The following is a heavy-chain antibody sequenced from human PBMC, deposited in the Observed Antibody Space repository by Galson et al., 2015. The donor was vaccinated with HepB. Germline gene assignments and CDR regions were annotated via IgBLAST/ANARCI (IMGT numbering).Heavy chain of an antibody. D-gene: IGHD3-3*01. CDR3: ARDGTRRDTIFGLDLAGHSGMDV. J-gene: IGHJ6*02. CDR2: INPGDGLR. Sequence: SVKVSCKASGYTFTNYYMNWVRQAPGQGLEWMGIINPGDGLRRYAQKFQGRVTVTRDTSTNTVFMELSSLRSEDTAVYYCARDGTRRDTIFGLDLAGHSGMDVWGQGTTVTVSS. CDR1: GYTFTNYY. V-gene: IGHV1-46*01.